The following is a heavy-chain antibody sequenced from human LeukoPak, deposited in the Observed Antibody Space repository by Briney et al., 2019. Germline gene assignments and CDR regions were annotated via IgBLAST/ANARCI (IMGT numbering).Heavy chain of an antibody. J-gene: IGHJ3*02. V-gene: IGHV3-21*01. CDR2: VSSSSDYT. CDR1: GFTFTTYS. CDR3: ARDIVGAAGDAFDI. Sequence: GGSLRLSCAASGFTFTTYSMNWVRQAPGKEPEWVSAVSSSSDYTYYADSVRGRFTISRDNAKNSLYLQMNSLRAEDTAVYYCARDIVGAAGDAFDIWGQGTMVTVSS. D-gene: IGHD1-26*01.